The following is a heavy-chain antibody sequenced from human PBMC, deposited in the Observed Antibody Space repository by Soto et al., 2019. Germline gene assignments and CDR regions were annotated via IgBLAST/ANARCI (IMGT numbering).Heavy chain of an antibody. V-gene: IGHV4-4*02. D-gene: IGHD3-10*01. Sequence: QVQLQESDPGLVKPSGTLSLTCAVSGGSISTNNWWSWVRQPPGKGLEWIGEIYHTGGTNYNPSLKSRVAMSVDKSKNQFSLNLNSVTAADTAVYYCAREKGAGTYMGFDYWGQGTLVTVSS. CDR3: AREKGAGTYMGFDY. CDR1: GGSISTNNW. CDR2: IYHTGGT. J-gene: IGHJ4*02.